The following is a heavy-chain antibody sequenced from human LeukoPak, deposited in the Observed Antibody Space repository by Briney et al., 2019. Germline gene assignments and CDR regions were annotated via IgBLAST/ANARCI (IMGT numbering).Heavy chain of an antibody. D-gene: IGHD6-6*01. CDR3: AKALSRAARYLVLDP. Sequence: GGPLRLSCAASGFTFSSYAMSWVRQAPGKGLEWVSAISGSGGSTSYADSVKGRFTISRDNSKNTLYLQMNSLRAEDTAVYYCAKALSRAARYLVLDPWGQGTLVTVSS. CDR1: GFTFSSYA. J-gene: IGHJ5*02. V-gene: IGHV3-23*01. CDR2: ISGSGGST.